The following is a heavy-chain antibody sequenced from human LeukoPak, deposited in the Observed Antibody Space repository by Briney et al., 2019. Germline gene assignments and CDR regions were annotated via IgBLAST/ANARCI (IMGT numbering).Heavy chain of an antibody. CDR3: ARSLGYYDSSGYYYGHFDY. CDR1: GFTFSNYW. CDR2: INIDGSST. D-gene: IGHD3-22*01. Sequence: PGGSLRLSCAASGFTFSNYWMHWVRQAPGKGLVWVSRINIDGSSTNYADSVKGRFTISRDNAKNALYLQMNSLRAEDMAVYYCARSLGYYDSSGYYYGHFDYWGQGTLVTVSS. J-gene: IGHJ4*02. V-gene: IGHV3-74*01.